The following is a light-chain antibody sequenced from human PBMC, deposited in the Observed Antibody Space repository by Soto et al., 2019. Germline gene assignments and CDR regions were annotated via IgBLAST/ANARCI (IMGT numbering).Light chain of an antibody. Sequence: TVLTQSPDTLSLSPGGRATLSCRASSSVSSRDLAWYQQKPGQGPRLLMYGASNRATGIPDRFGGSGSGTEFTLTISRLEPEDFASYHCQQTYSDISFGGGTKV. CDR1: SSVSSRD. CDR3: QQTYSDIS. J-gene: IGKJ4*01. CDR2: GAS. V-gene: IGKV3-20*01.